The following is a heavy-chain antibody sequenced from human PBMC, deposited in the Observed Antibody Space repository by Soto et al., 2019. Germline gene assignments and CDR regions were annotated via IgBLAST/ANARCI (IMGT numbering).Heavy chain of an antibody. CDR2: IYYSGST. D-gene: IGHD5-12*01. V-gene: IGHV4-39*01. Sequence: TLSLTCTVSGGSISSSSYYWGWIRQPPGKGLEWIGSIYYSGSTYYNPSLKSRVTISVDTSKNQFSLKLSSVTAADTAVYYCARTVATIVGYYYYGMDVWGQGTTVTVSS. CDR1: GGSISSSSYY. J-gene: IGHJ6*02. CDR3: ARTVATIVGYYYYGMDV.